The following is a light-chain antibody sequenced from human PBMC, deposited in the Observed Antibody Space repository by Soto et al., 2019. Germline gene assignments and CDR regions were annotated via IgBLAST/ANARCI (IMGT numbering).Light chain of an antibody. CDR2: EVS. J-gene: IGLJ3*02. CDR1: SSDVGGFNY. V-gene: IGLV2-14*01. Sequence: QSVLTQPASVSGSPGQWITISCTGTSSDVGGFNYVSWYQQHSGKAPKLLIYEVSNRPSGVSDRFSGSKSANTASLTISGLQADDEADYYCTSYTSSSTWVFGGGTKLTVL. CDR3: TSYTSSSTWV.